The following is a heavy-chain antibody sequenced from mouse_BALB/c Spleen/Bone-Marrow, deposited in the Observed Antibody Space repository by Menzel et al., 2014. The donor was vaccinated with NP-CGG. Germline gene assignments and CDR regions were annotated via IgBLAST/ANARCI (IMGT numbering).Heavy chain of an antibody. V-gene: IGHV4-1*02. Sequence: EVKLVESGGGLVQPGGSLKLSCAASGFDLRRYWMSWVRQAPGKGLQWIGEINPDSRTINYTPFLKDKFIISRDNAKNTLYLQMSKVRSEDTALYYCVRGNYYGNLDYWGQGTTLTVSS. D-gene: IGHD2-1*01. CDR2: INPDSRTI. J-gene: IGHJ2*01. CDR1: GFDLRRYW. CDR3: VRGNYYGNLDY.